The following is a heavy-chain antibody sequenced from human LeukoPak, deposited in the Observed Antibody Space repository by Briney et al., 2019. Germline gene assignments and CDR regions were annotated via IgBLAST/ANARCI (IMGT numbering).Heavy chain of an antibody. Sequence: GGSLRLSCEGSGFTFSDHYMSWTRQAPGKGLEWVSYISSSATSTYYADSVKGRFTISRDNARNSLYLQMNSLRAEDTAVYYCAREGNNWYYFDYWGQGTLVTVSS. CDR1: GFTFSDHY. J-gene: IGHJ4*02. V-gene: IGHV3-11*01. CDR3: AREGNNWYYFDY. CDR2: ISSSATST. D-gene: IGHD1-1*01.